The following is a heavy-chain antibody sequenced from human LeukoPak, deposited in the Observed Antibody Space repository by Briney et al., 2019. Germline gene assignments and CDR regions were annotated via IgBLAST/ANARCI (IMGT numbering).Heavy chain of an antibody. CDR2: IYPGDSDT. V-gene: IGHV5-51*01. D-gene: IGHD3-16*01. J-gene: IGHJ3*02. CDR1: GYTFIIYW. Sequence: GESLKISCKGSGYTFIIYWIGWVRQMPGKGLEWMGIIYPGDSDTRYSPSFQGQVRISADKSINTAYLQWSSLKASDTAIYYCARVSRMGAYEAFDIWGQGTPVTVSS. CDR3: ARVSRMGAYEAFDI.